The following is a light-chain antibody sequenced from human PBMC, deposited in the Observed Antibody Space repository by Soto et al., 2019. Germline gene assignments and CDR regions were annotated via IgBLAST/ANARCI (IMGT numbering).Light chain of an antibody. V-gene: IGKV3-15*01. Sequence: EIVMTQFPPTLSVFPAESATLSCKASPNILSNFAWYQQKPGQAPRVXIAGXATMATGSPARLSGSGSETEFALTISSLHSEDFEIYYCQQYKNGTSTFGQGTRLEIK. CDR2: GXA. J-gene: IGKJ5*01. CDR3: QQYKNGTST. CDR1: PNILSN.